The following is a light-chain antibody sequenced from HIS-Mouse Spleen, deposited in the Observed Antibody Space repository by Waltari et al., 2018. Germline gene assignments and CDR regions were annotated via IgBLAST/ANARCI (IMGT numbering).Light chain of an antibody. J-gene: IGKJ1*01. CDR2: KAS. CDR1: QSVSSW. V-gene: IGKV1-5*03. Sequence: DIQMTQSPSTLSASLGDRVTITCRARQSVSSWLAWYQQKPGKAPKLLIYKASSVESGVPSRFSGSGSGTEFTLTISSQQPDDFAAYYCPLYRTFGQGTKVEIK. CDR3: PLYRT.